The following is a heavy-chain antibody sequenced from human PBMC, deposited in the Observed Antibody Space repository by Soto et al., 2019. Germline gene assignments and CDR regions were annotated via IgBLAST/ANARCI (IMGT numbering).Heavy chain of an antibody. CDR3: ARRITMVRGVSPSGMDV. CDR1: GFTFDDYG. J-gene: IGHJ6*02. V-gene: IGHV3-20*04. Sequence: EVQLVESGGGVVRPGGSLRLSCAASGFTFDDYGMSWVRQAPGKGLEWVSGINWNGGSTGYADSMKGRFTISRDNAKNSLYLQMNSLRAEDTALYYCARRITMVRGVSPSGMDVWGQGTTVTVSS. D-gene: IGHD3-10*01. CDR2: INWNGGST.